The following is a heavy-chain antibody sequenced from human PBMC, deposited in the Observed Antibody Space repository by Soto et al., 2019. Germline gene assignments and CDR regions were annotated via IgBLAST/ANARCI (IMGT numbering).Heavy chain of an antibody. CDR3: ADYGTHAVFDY. V-gene: IGHV4-39*01. J-gene: IGHJ4*02. Sequence: PSETLSLTCIVSGGSISSTSYFWGWIRQPPGKGLEWIGSVDYSGSTYYNPSLKSRITISVDTSKNQFSLKLSSVTAADTAVYYCADYGTHAVFDYRGQGTPVTVSS. CDR2: VDYSGST. D-gene: IGHD4-17*01. CDR1: GGSISSTSYF.